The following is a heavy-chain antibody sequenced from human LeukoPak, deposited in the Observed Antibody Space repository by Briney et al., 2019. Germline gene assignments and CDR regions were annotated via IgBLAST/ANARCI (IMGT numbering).Heavy chain of an antibody. CDR1: GFTFTDTY. V-gene: IGHV3-11*01. CDR3: AKDPSSSWFGDYFDY. Sequence: GGSLRLSCAVSGFTFTDTYMTWIRQAPGKGLESLSYISPSGTDISYADSVKGRFTISRDNAKNSLYLQMNSLRAEDTAVYYCAKDPSSSWFGDYFDYWGQGTLVTVSS. D-gene: IGHD6-13*01. CDR2: ISPSGTDI. J-gene: IGHJ4*02.